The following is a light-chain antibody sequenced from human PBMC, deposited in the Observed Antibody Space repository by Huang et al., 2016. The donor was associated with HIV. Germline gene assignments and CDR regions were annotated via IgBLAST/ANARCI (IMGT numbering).Light chain of an antibody. V-gene: IGKV3-11*01. CDR3: QQRSNWPAVT. Sequence: EIVLKQSPDTLSLSPGERATLSCRASQSVSTYLAWYQQKPGQAPRLLIYDASNRATGIPSRFSGSGSGTDFTLTISSLEPEDCAVYYCQQRSNWPAVTFGGGTKVEIK. J-gene: IGKJ4*01. CDR1: QSVSTY. CDR2: DAS.